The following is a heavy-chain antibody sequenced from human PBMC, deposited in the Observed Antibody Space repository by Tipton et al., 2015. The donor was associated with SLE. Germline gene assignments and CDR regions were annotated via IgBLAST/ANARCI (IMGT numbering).Heavy chain of an antibody. CDR3: ARDTDLDYNFRSGYIGPFNY. CDR2: IDHSGST. CDR1: GGSISSRNW. D-gene: IGHD3-3*01. J-gene: IGHJ4*02. V-gene: IGHV4-4*02. Sequence: SLRLSCAVYGGSISSRNWWSWIRQPPGKGLEWIGEIDHSGSTNYNPSLESRVTISIDKSRNQFSLNLNSVTASDTAVYYCARDTDLDYNFRSGYIGPFNYWGQGTLVTVSS.